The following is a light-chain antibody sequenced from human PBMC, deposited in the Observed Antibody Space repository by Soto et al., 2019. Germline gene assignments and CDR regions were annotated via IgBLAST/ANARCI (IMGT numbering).Light chain of an antibody. CDR3: QQYYSYSWT. CDR1: RDVGSD. V-gene: IGKV1-13*02. CDR2: HAS. Sequence: TQSPSSLSASVGEKIIITCRASRDVGSDVSWYQQKPGTAPKLLIYHASTLESGVPSRFSGSGSGTELTLTISSLQPDDFATYYCQQYYSYSWTFGQGTKVDIK. J-gene: IGKJ1*01.